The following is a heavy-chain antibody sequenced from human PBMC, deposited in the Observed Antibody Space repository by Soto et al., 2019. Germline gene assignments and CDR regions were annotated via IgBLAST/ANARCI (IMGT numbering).Heavy chain of an antibody. Sequence: PGGSLRLSCVASGFTFGTYAIHWVRQAPGKGLQWVALISYEGSNTYYADSVKGRFTVSRDNSKNTLYLQMNSLRAEDTAVYYCARDPHLRGDYYDSSGFLARHPLRGMDVWGQGTTVTVSS. D-gene: IGHD3-22*01. CDR3: ARDPHLRGDYYDSSGFLARHPLRGMDV. CDR1: GFTFGTYA. CDR2: ISYEGSNT. V-gene: IGHV3-30-3*01. J-gene: IGHJ6*02.